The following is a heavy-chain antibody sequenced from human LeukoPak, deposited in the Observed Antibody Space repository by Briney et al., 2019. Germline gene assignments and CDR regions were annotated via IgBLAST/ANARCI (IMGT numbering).Heavy chain of an antibody. D-gene: IGHD1-26*01. Sequence: GGSLRLSCAASGFTFSSYAMSWVRQAPGKGLEWVSAISGGGGTTYYADSVKGRFTISRDNSKNTLYLQMNSLGAEDTAVYYCAKEGTYSGSYRDYWGQGTLVTVSS. CDR3: AKEGTYSGSYRDY. V-gene: IGHV3-23*01. CDR2: ISGGGGTT. CDR1: GFTFSSYA. J-gene: IGHJ4*02.